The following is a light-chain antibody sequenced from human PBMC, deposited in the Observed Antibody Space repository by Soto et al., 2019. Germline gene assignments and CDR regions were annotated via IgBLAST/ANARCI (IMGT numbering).Light chain of an antibody. CDR2: GAS. J-gene: IGKJ3*01. Sequence: DIQLTQSPSFLSASVGDRVTVTCRASQGISSYLAWYQQKPGKAPNLLIYGASTLQSGVPSRFSGSGSGTEFTLTISSLQPEDFATYYCQQLNTYPRFAFGPGTNVDIK. CDR1: QGISSY. V-gene: IGKV1-9*01. CDR3: QQLNTYPRFA.